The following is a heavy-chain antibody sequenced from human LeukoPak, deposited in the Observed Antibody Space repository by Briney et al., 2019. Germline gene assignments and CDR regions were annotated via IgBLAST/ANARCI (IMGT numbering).Heavy chain of an antibody. CDR1: GFTFINYG. D-gene: IGHD1-26*01. CDR3: AKDPVGASVGGDY. V-gene: IGHV3-30*02. J-gene: IGHJ4*02. CDR2: IRFDGSDK. Sequence: GGSLRLSCAASGFTFINYGMHWVRQAPGKGLEWVAFIRFDGSDKYYVDSVKGRFTISRDNSKNTLFLQMNSLREEDTAVYYCAKDPVGASVGGDYWGQGTLVTVSS.